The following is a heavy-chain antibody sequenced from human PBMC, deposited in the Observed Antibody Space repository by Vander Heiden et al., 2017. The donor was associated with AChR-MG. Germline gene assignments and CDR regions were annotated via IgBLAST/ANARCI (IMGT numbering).Heavy chain of an antibody. J-gene: IGHJ3*02. D-gene: IGHD3-10*01. CDR3: ARLRGPALLCSAFDI. CDR1: GFTVRSHY. CDR2: IYSGGST. Sequence: EVQLVASGGGLVQPGGSLRLSCAASGFTVRSHYLRWVRPALGKVLGWGSVIYSGGSTYYADAVKGRFTITRDNSKNTLYLQMNSLRAEDTAVYYCARLRGPALLCSAFDIWGQGTMVTVSS. V-gene: IGHV3-66*01.